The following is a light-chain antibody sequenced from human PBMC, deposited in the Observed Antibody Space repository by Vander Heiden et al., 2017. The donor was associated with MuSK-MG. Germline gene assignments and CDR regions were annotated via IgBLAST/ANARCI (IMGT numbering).Light chain of an antibody. V-gene: IGLV1-40*01. J-gene: IGLJ3*02. CDR3: QSYDSSLSGSGV. CDR2: GTS. CDR1: SSNIGAGYD. Sequence: QSVLTQPPSVSGAPGQRVTIPCTGSSSNIGAGYDVHWYQQLPGTAPKLLIYGTSNRPSGVPDRLSGSKSGTSASLAITGLQAEDEADYYCQSYDSSLSGSGVFGGGTKLTVL.